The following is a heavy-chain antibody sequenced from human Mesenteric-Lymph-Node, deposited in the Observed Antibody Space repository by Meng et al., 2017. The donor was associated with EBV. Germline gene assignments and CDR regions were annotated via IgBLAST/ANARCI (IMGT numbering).Heavy chain of an antibody. CDR3: AHRTSNCFDP. Sequence: QITVKESGPSPVKPTQTLPLTCTFPGFSLSTSGVGVGWIRQPPGKALEWLALIYWDVDKRYSPSLKTRLTITKDTSENQVVLTMTNMDPVDAATYYCAHRTSNCFDPWGQGTLVTVSS. J-gene: IGHJ5*02. CDR2: IYWDVDK. CDR1: GFSLSTSGVG. V-gene: IGHV2-5*02.